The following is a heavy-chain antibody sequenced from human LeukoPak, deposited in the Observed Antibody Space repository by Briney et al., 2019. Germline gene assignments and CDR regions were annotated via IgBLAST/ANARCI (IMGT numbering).Heavy chain of an antibody. Sequence: ASVKVSCKASGGTFSSYAISWVRQAPGQGLEWMGRIIPILGIANYAQKFQGRVTITADKSTSTAYMELSSLRSEDTAVYYCARPGEGGSYLDYWGQGTLVTVSS. CDR2: IIPILGIA. V-gene: IGHV1-69*04. CDR1: GGTFSSYA. D-gene: IGHD1-26*01. CDR3: ARPGEGGSYLDY. J-gene: IGHJ4*02.